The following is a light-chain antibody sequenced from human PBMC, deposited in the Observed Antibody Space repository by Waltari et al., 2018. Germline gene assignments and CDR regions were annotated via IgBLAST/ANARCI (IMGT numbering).Light chain of an antibody. J-gene: IGLJ3*02. Sequence: SYEVTQPPSVSVSPGQTASITCSGDKLGNKYVCWYQQKPGQSPVLVIYEDSKRPLGIPERFSGSNSGNTATLPISGTQAMDEADYYCQAWDSSIVFGVGTKLTVL. CDR3: QAWDSSIV. CDR1: KLGNKY. V-gene: IGLV3-1*01. CDR2: EDS.